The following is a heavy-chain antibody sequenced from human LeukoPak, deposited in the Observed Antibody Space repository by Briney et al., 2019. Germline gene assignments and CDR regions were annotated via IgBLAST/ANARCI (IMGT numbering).Heavy chain of an antibody. CDR3: ARDRLAAAGSGG. D-gene: IGHD6-13*01. J-gene: IGHJ4*02. V-gene: IGHV3-21*04. Sequence: GGSLRLSCAASGFTFSSYSMNWVRQAPGKGLEWVSSISSSSSYIYYADSVKGRFTISRDNAKNSLYLQMNSLRSDDTAVYYCARDRLAAAGSGGWGQGTLVTVFS. CDR1: GFTFSSYS. CDR2: ISSSSSYI.